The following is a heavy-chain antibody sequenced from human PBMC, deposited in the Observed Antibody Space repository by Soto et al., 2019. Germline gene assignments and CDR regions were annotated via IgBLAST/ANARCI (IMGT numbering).Heavy chain of an antibody. Sequence: SETLSLTCTVSGGSISSSSYYWGWIRQPPGKGLEWIGSIYYSGSTYYNPSLKSRVTISVDTSKNQFSLKLSSVTAADTAVYYCASIVSYYDSSGYYSVSRYYYGMDVWGQGTTVTVSS. CDR3: ASIVSYYDSSGYYSVSRYYYGMDV. J-gene: IGHJ6*02. CDR2: IYYSGST. D-gene: IGHD3-22*01. V-gene: IGHV4-39*01. CDR1: GGSISSSSYY.